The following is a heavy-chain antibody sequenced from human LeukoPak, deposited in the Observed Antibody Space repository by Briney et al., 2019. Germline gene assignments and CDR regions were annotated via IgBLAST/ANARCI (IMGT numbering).Heavy chain of an antibody. CDR2: IYTSGST. D-gene: IGHD1-26*01. V-gene: IGHV4-61*02. Sequence: SETLSLTCTVSGGSISSGSYYWSWIRQPAGKGLEWIGRIYTSGSTNYNPSLKSRVTISVDTSKNQFSLKLSSVTAADTAVYYCARILFSGSYPDYFDYWGQGTLVTVSS. CDR1: GGSISSGSYY. J-gene: IGHJ4*02. CDR3: ARILFSGSYPDYFDY.